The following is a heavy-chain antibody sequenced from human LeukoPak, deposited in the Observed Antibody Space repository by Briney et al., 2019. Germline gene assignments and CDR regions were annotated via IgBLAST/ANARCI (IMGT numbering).Heavy chain of an antibody. D-gene: IGHD3-22*01. CDR1: GGSISSSSYY. J-gene: IGHJ5*02. Sequence: PSETLSLTCTVSGGSISSSSYYWGWIRQPPGKGLEWIGSIYYSGSTYYNPSLKSRVTISIDTSKNQFSLKLSSVTAADTAVYYCARLVDSSGYSPNWFDPWGQGTLVTVSS. CDR3: ARLVDSSGYSPNWFDP. CDR2: IYYSGST. V-gene: IGHV4-39*01.